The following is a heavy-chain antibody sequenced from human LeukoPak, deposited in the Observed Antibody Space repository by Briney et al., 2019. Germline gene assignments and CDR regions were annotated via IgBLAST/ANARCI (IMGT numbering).Heavy chain of an antibody. CDR2: MFHSGSS. CDR3: ARDDVSRHSYFFDY. J-gene: IGHJ4*02. Sequence: VLTPETLSLTCAVSGYSVSGAFYWGWIRRPPGKGLEWIGSMFHSGSSFYNPSLKSRVSISLDTSNNQFSLKLYSVTATDTAIYYCARDDVSRHSYFFDYWGQGISVTVSS. V-gene: IGHV4-38-2*02. CDR1: GYSVSGAFY. D-gene: IGHD3-16*01.